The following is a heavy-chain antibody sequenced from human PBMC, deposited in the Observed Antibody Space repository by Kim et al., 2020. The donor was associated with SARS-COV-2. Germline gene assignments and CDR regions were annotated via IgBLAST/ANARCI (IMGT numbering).Heavy chain of an antibody. J-gene: IGHJ4*02. D-gene: IGHD4-17*01. Sequence: GGSLRLSCAASGFIFRNYGMHWVRQAPGKGLEWVAVIWYDGSNKYYADSVKGRFTISRDNSKNTLYLQMNSLRDEDTAVYYCAKAPADGDYYYWGQGTLVTVSS. CDR3: AKAPADGDYYY. CDR2: IWYDGSNK. V-gene: IGHV3-33*06. CDR1: GFIFRNYG.